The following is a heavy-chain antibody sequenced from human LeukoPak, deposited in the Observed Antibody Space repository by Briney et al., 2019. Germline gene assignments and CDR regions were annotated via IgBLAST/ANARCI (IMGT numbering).Heavy chain of an antibody. CDR2: IYYSGTT. CDR3: ASPRGDDSGGYYTWYFHH. V-gene: IGHV4-59*01. D-gene: IGHD3-22*01. Sequence: SETLSLTCTVSGGSISNYYWSWLRQPPGKGLEWIGYIYYSGTTNYNPSLKSRVTISVDTSKNQFSLKLSSVIAADTAVYFCASPRGDDSGGYYTWYFHHWGQGILVTVSS. CDR1: GGSISNYY. J-gene: IGHJ1*01.